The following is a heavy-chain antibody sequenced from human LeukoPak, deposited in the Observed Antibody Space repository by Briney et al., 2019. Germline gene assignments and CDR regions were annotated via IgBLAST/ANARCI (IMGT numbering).Heavy chain of an antibody. CDR1: GFTFDDYA. V-gene: IGHV3-23*01. Sequence: GGSLRLSCAASGFTFDDYAMSWVRQAPGKGLEWVSAISGSGGSTYYADSVKGRFTISRDNSKNTLYLQMNRLRAEDTAVYYCANEYSNYGYWFDPWGQGTLVTVSS. D-gene: IGHD4-11*01. CDR2: ISGSGGST. J-gene: IGHJ5*02. CDR3: ANEYSNYGYWFDP.